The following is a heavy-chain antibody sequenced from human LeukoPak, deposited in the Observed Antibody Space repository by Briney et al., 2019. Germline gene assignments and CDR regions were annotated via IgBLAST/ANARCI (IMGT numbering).Heavy chain of an antibody. D-gene: IGHD2-15*01. Sequence: SETLSLTCTVSGGSISSYYWGWIRQPPGKGLEWIGSIYYSGSTYYNPSLKSRVTISVDTSKNQFSLKLSSVTAADTAVYHCARHRPTPDIVVVVAATNWFDPWGQGTLVTVSS. CDR3: ARHRPTPDIVVVVAATNWFDP. CDR1: GGSISSYY. V-gene: IGHV4-39*01. CDR2: IYYSGST. J-gene: IGHJ5*02.